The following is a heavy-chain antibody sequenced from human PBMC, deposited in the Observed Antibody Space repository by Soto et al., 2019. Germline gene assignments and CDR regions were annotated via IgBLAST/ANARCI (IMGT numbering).Heavy chain of an antibody. CDR3: VRFISAIFDY. J-gene: IGHJ4*02. CDR1: GASISGYY. D-gene: IGHD3-16*02. CDR2: IYHSGSV. Sequence: QVQLQQWGTGLLKPSETLSLTCAVSGASISGYYWSWIRQPPGKGLEWIGDIYHSGSVNYSPSLKSRATISVDTSKSQLSLRLSSVTAADTAVYYCVRFISAIFDYWGQGTLVTVSS. V-gene: IGHV4-34*01.